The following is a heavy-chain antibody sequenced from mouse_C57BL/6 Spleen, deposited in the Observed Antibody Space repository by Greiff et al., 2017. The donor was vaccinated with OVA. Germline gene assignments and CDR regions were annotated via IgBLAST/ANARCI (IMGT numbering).Heavy chain of an antibody. Sequence: EVKLMESGPELVKPGASVKISCKASGYSFTGYYMNWVKQSPEKSLEWIGEINPSTGGTTYNQKFKAKATLTVDKSSSTAYMQLKSLTSEDSAVYYCATSPTPLYAMDYWGQGTSVTVSS. CDR1: GYSFTGYY. D-gene: IGHD6-1*01. J-gene: IGHJ4*01. CDR2: INPSTGGT. V-gene: IGHV1-42*01. CDR3: ATSPTPLYAMDY.